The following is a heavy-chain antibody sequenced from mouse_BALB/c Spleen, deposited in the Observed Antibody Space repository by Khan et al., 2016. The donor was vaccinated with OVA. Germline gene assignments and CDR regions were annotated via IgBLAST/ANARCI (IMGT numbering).Heavy chain of an antibody. Sequence: QVQLKESGPGLVQPSQSLSITCTVSGFSLNSYGVHWVRQSPGKGLEWLGVIWRGGSTDYNAAFMPRLGITKDNPKSQVFFKMNRLQADDTAIYYCAKKITTVDYNAMNYWGQGTSVTVSS. J-gene: IGHJ4*01. CDR2: IWRGGST. V-gene: IGHV2-5*01. CDR1: GFSLNSYG. CDR3: AKKITTVDYNAMNY. D-gene: IGHD1-1*01.